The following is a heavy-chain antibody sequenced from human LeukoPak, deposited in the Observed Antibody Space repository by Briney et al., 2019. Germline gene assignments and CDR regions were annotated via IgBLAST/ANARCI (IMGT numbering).Heavy chain of an antibody. D-gene: IGHD3-16*01. Sequence: GGSLRLSCAASGFTFSSYSMNWVRQAPGKGLEWVSSISSSNSYIYYADSVKGRFTISRDNAKNSLYLQMNSLRAEDTATYFCVGGYGFDYWGQGTLVTVSS. CDR1: GFTFSSYS. CDR2: ISSSNSYI. J-gene: IGHJ4*02. V-gene: IGHV3-21*01. CDR3: VGGYGFDY.